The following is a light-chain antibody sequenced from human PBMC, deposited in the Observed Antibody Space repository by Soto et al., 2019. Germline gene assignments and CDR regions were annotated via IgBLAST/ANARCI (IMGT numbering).Light chain of an antibody. CDR3: TSYTPGGAFVV. V-gene: IGLV2-14*03. Sequence: QSVLTQPASVSGSPGQSITISCTGTSSDVGGYDYVSWYQQQPGKAPKLMIYDVYNRASGVSGRFSGSKSGTTASLTISGLQAEDEANYYCTSYTPGGAFVVFGGGTKVTVL. CDR1: SSDVGGYDY. CDR2: DVY. J-gene: IGLJ2*01.